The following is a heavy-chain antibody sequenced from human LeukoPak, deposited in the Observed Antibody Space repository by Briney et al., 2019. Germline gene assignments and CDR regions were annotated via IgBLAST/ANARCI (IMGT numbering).Heavy chain of an antibody. CDR3: ARGGLRGAIDY. D-gene: IGHD3-16*01. J-gene: IGHJ4*02. CDR1: GGSISSYY. Sequence: SETLSLTCTVWGGSISSYYWSWLRQPPGKGVEWFGYIYYSGSTNYNPSLKSRVTISVDTSKNQFSLKLSSVTAADTAVYYCARGGLRGAIDYWGQGTLVTVSS. V-gene: IGHV4-59*01. CDR2: IYYSGST.